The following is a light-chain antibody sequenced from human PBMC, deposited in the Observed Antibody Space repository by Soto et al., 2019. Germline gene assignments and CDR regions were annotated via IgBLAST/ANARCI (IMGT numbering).Light chain of an antibody. V-gene: IGKV1-9*01. J-gene: IGKJ4*01. CDR2: GAS. CDR3: QQSNSYPLT. Sequence: IQLTQSPSSLSASGGDRVTITCRASQGIGSNLAWYLQKPGEAPKLLVYGASTLQGGVPSRFSGSGSGTLFTLTITSLQPEDFETYFCQQSNSYPLTFGGGTKV. CDR1: QGIGSN.